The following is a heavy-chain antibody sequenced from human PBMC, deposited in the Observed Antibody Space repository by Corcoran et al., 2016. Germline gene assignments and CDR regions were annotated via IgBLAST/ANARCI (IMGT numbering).Heavy chain of an antibody. V-gene: IGHV4-59*01. Sequence: QVQLQESGPGLVKPSKTLSLTCTVSGGSISSYYWSWIRQPPGKGLEWIGYIYYSGSTNYNPSLKSRVTISVDTSKNQFSLKLSSVTAADTAVYYCARGRTDFDYWGQGTLVTVSS. CDR2: IYYSGST. CDR1: GGSISSYY. J-gene: IGHJ4*02. CDR3: ARGRTDFDY.